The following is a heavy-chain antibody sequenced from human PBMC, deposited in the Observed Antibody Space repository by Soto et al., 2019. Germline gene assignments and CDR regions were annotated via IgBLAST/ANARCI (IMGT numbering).Heavy chain of an antibody. CDR1: GGSISSGDYY. CDR3: ARTGYGDYGWFDP. J-gene: IGHJ5*02. D-gene: IGHD4-17*01. V-gene: IGHV4-30-4*01. Sequence: QVQLQESGPGLVKPSQTLSLTCTVSGGSISSGDYYWSWLRQPPGKGLEWIGNIYYSGDTHYNPTLKSRITISVDTSKNQFSLKLSSVTAADTAVYSCARTGYGDYGWFDPWGLGTLVTVSS. CDR2: IYYSGDT.